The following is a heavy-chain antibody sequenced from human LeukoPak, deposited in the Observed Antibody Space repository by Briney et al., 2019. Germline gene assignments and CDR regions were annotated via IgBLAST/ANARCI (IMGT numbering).Heavy chain of an antibody. D-gene: IGHD4-23*01. CDR1: GDSVSSNSAP. Sequence: SQTLSLTCAISGDSVSSNSAPWNWITQSPSRGLEWLGRTYYRSKWYNDYAVSVKSRITINPDTSKNQFSLQLNSVTPEDAAVYFCAGKASYFDYWGQGTLVTVSS. CDR3: AGKASYFDY. CDR2: TYYRSKWYN. J-gene: IGHJ4*02. V-gene: IGHV6-1*01.